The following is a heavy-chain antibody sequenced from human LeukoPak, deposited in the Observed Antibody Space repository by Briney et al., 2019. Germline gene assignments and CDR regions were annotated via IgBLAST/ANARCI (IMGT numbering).Heavy chain of an antibody. CDR1: GFTFRSYG. V-gene: IGHV3-30*02. D-gene: IGHD1-14*01. CDR3: AKDTTPPKAGFDP. Sequence: GGSLRPSCAASGFTFRSYGMHWVRQAPGKGLGWVAFIRYDGSNKYYADSVKGRFTISRDNSKNTLYLQMNSLRAEDTAVYYCAKDTTPPKAGFDPWGQGTLVTVSS. J-gene: IGHJ5*02. CDR2: IRYDGSNK.